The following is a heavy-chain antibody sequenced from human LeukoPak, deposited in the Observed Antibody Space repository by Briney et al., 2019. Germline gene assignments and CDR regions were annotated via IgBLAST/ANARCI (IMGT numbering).Heavy chain of an antibody. CDR3: ARERYYYDSNGYPTYFDY. V-gene: IGHV4-59*01. CDR2: IYYSGST. J-gene: IGHJ4*02. D-gene: IGHD3-22*01. Sequence: PSETLSLTCTVSGDSISSYYWSWIRQPPGKELEWIGYIYYSGSTNYNPSLKSRVTISIDTSKNQFSLNLISVTAADTAVYYCARERYYYDSNGYPTYFDYWGQGTLVTVSS. CDR1: GDSISSYY.